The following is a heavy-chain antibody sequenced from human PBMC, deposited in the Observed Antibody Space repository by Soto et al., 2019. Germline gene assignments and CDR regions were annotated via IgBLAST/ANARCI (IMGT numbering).Heavy chain of an antibody. CDR2: IYWNDDK. CDR1: GFSLSTSGVG. J-gene: IGHJ6*02. CDR3: AHKPNWGPNNYGMDV. D-gene: IGHD7-27*01. Sequence: QITLKESGPTLVKPTQTLTLTCTFSGFSLSTSGVGVGPIRQPPGKALEWLALIYWNDDKRYSPSLKRRLTITKDTSKSQVVLTMTNMDPVDTATYYCAHKPNWGPNNYGMDVWGQGTAVTVSS. V-gene: IGHV2-5*01.